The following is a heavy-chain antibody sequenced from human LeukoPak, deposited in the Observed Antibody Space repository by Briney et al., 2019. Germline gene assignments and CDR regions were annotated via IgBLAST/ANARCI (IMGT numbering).Heavy chain of an antibody. CDR3: ARDRDCSGGSCYVENFDY. J-gene: IGHJ4*02. V-gene: IGHV3-30*03. Sequence: GGSLRLSCAASGFTFSSYGMQWFRQAPGKGLEWVAVISYDGSNKYYADSVKGRFTISRDNSKNTLYLQMNSLRAEDTAVYYCARDRDCSGGSCYVENFDYWGQGTLVTVSS. CDR2: ISYDGSNK. CDR1: GFTFSSYG. D-gene: IGHD2-15*01.